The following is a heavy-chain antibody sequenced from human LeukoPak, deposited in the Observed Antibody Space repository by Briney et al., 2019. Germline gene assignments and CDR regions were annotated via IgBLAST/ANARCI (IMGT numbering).Heavy chain of an antibody. Sequence: SETLSLTCTVSGGSISSSSYYWGWIRQPPGKGLEWIGSIYYSGSTYYNPSLKSRVTISVDTSKNQFSLKLSSVTAADTAVYYCASGVSSSWYFANDYWGQGTLVTVSS. CDR3: ASGVSSSWYFANDY. CDR2: IYYSGST. V-gene: IGHV4-39*07. D-gene: IGHD6-13*01. CDR1: GGSISSSSYY. J-gene: IGHJ4*02.